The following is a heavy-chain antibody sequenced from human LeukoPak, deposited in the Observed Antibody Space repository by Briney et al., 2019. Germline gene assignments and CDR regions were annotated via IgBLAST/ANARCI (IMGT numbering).Heavy chain of an antibody. V-gene: IGHV4-38-2*02. D-gene: IGHD3-16*01. CDR1: GYSISSGYY. CDR3: AGDGGVPPFDP. J-gene: IGHJ5*02. Sequence: PSETLSLTCTVSGYSISSGYYWGWIRQPPGKGLEWIGSIYHSGSTYYNPSLKSRVTLSVDTSKNQFSLKLSSVTAADTAVYYCAGDGGVPPFDPWGQGTLVTVSS. CDR2: IYHSGST.